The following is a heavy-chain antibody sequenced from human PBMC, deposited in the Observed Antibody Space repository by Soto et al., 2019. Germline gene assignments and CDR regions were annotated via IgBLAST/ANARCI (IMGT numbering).Heavy chain of an antibody. CDR1: GGSISSGGYY. CDR2: IYYSGST. V-gene: IGHV4-31*03. Sequence: PSETLSLTCTVSGGSISSGGYYWSWIRQHPGKGLEWIGYIYYSGSTYYNPSLKSRVTISVDTSKNQFSLKRSSVTAADTAVYYCAGDSNDSSGYYRYFQHWGQGTLVPVSP. D-gene: IGHD3-22*01. J-gene: IGHJ1*01. CDR3: AGDSNDSSGYYRYFQH.